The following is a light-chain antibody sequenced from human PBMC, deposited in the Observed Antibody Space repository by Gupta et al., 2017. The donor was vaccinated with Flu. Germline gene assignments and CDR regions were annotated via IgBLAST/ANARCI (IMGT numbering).Light chain of an antibody. CDR1: QSVSSN. CDR2: GAS. V-gene: IGKV3-20*01. CDR3: QQYGNSTT. J-gene: IGKJ1*01. Sequence: EIVLTQSPGTLSLSPGERATLSCRASQSVSSNLVWYQQKYGQAPRLLIYGASSRATGIPDRFSGSGSGTDFTLTISRLETEDFAVYFWQQYGNSTTFGQGTKVEIK.